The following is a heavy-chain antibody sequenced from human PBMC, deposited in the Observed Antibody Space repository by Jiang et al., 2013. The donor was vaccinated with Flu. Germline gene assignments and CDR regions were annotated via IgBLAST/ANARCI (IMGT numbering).Heavy chain of an antibody. CDR1: GFTFSSYA. CDR2: ISGSGGST. J-gene: IGHJ4*02. V-gene: IGHV3-23*01. CDR3: ARLRFLEWFSDY. D-gene: IGHD3-3*01. Sequence: VQLLESGGGLVQPGGSLRLSCAASGFTFSSYAMSWVRQAPGKGLEWVSAISGSGGSTYYADSVKGRFTISRDNSKNTLYLQMNSLRAEDTAVYYCARLRFLEWFSDYWGQGTLVTVSS.